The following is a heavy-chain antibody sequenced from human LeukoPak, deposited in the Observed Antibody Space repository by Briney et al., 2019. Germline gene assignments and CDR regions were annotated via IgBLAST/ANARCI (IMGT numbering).Heavy chain of an antibody. CDR2: ISDSGVHT. V-gene: IGHV3-23*01. CDR1: GFTFSDYY. Sequence: GGSLRLSCAASGFTFSDYYMSWIRRAPGKGLEWVSSISDSGVHTYYGDSVSGRFTISRDDSKNTLYLQMNNLRAEDTAVYYCARAENYYLSGTSRRDFDYWGQGTLVTVSS. J-gene: IGHJ4*02. CDR3: ARAENYYLSGTSRRDFDY. D-gene: IGHD3-10*01.